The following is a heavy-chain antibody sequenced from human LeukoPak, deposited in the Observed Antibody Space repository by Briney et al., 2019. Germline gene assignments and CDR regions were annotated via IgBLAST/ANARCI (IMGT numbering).Heavy chain of an antibody. D-gene: IGHD4-17*01. CDR3: ARVRRVYGDYEGAFDI. J-gene: IGHJ3*02. V-gene: IGHV1-2*02. Sequence: APVKVSCKASGYTFTGYYMHWVRQAPGQGLEWMGWINPNSGGTNYAQKFQGRVTMTRDTSISAAYMELSRLRSDDTAVYYCARVRRVYGDYEGAFDIWGQGTMVTVS. CDR2: INPNSGGT. CDR1: GYTFTGYY.